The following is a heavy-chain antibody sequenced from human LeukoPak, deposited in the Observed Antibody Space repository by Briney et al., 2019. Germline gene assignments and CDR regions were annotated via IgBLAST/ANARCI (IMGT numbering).Heavy chain of an antibody. Sequence: GGSLRLSCAASGFTFSNYWMHWVRHAPGKGLVWVSRINSDGINTSYADSVKGRFTISRDNAKNTLNLQMNSLRAEDTALYYCARAVVVVAATRLEYYYYYMDVWGKGTTVTVSS. CDR3: ARAVVVVAATRLEYYYYYMDV. CDR1: GFTFSNYW. CDR2: INSDGINT. J-gene: IGHJ6*03. D-gene: IGHD2-15*01. V-gene: IGHV3-74*01.